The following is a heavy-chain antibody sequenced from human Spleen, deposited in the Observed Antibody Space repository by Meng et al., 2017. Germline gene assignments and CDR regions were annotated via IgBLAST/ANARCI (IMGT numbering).Heavy chain of an antibody. CDR2: INHSGST. CDR1: GGSFSGYY. J-gene: IGHJ4*02. V-gene: IGHV4-34*01. CDR3: ARNYYHDSSGYYSPSDY. D-gene: IGHD3-22*01. Sequence: SETLSLTCAVYGGSFSGYYWSWIRQPPGKGLEWIGEINHSGSTNYNPSLKSRVTISVDTSKNQFSLKLSSVTAADTAMYYCARNYYHDSSGYYSPSDYWGQGTLVTVSS.